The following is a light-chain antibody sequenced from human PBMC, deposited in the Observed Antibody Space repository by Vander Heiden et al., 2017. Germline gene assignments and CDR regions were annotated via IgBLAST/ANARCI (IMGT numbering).Light chain of an antibody. CDR2: WAS. CDR3: QQNYSTPYT. Sequence: DIVMTQSPDSLAVSLGERATINCKSSQSVLYSSNDKNYLAWYQQIPGQPPKLLIYWASTRESGVPDRFSGSGSGTDFTLTISSLQAEDVAVYYCQQNYSTPYTFGQGTKLEIK. CDR1: QSVLYSSNDKNY. V-gene: IGKV4-1*01. J-gene: IGKJ2*01.